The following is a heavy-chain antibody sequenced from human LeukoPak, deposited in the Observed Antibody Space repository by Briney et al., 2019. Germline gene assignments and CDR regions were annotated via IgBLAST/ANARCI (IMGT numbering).Heavy chain of an antibody. CDR1: GYTFSNFG. CDR2: ISGNNDNP. J-gene: IGHJ4*02. D-gene: IGHD2-15*01. CDR3: ARGPPVEVASKEGLYFDF. V-gene: IGHV1-18*01. Sequence: ASVRVSCKASGYTFSNFGINWVRQAPGQGLEWMGWISGNNDNPNYGQKFQGRFTVTTDSSTNTAYMELTNLRFDDTAVYYCARGPPVEVASKEGLYFDFWGQGTLVTVSS.